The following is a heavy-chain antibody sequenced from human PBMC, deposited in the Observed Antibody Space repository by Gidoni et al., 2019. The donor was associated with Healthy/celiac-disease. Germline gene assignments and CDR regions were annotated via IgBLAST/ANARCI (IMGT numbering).Heavy chain of an antibody. V-gene: IGHV4-39*01. CDR2: IYYSGST. J-gene: IGHJ5*02. CDR3: ARHLLGYCSGGSCYSESIWFDP. CDR1: GGSISSSSYY. D-gene: IGHD2-15*01. Sequence: QLQLQESGPGLVKPSETLSLTCTVSGGSISSSSYYWGWIRQPPGKGLEWIGSIYYSGSTYYNPSLKSRVTISVDTSKNQFSLKLSSVTAADTAVYYCARHLLGYCSGGSCYSESIWFDPWGQGTLVTVSS.